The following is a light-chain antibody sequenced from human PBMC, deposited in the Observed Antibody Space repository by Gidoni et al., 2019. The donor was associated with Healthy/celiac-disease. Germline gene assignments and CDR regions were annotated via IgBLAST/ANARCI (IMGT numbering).Light chain of an antibody. CDR1: QSISSY. V-gene: IGKV1-39*01. J-gene: IGKJ2*01. CDR2: AAS. Sequence: SASVGDRVTITCRASQSISSYLNWYQQKPGKAPKLLIYAASSLQSGVPSRFSGSGSGTDFTLTTSSLQPEDFATYYCQQSYSTPRTFGQGTKLEIK. CDR3: QQSYSTPRT.